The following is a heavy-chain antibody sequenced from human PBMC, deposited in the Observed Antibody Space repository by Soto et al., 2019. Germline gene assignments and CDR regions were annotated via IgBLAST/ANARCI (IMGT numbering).Heavy chain of an antibody. Sequence: QITLKESGPTLVKPTQTLTLTCTFSGFSLSTSGVGVGWIRQPPGKALEWLALIYCDDDKRYSPSMKSRITTTKDTSKNQVVLTMTNMDPVDTATYYCAHSVGGYATYYYYYGMDVWGQGTTVTVSS. V-gene: IGHV2-5*02. CDR3: AHSVGGYATYYYYYGMDV. CDR1: GFSLSTSGVG. J-gene: IGHJ6*02. D-gene: IGHD5-12*01. CDR2: IYCDDDK.